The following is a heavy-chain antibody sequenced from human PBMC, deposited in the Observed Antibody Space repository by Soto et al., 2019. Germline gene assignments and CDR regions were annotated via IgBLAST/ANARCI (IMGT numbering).Heavy chain of an antibody. D-gene: IGHD4-17*01. V-gene: IGHV5-51*01. J-gene: IGHJ5*02. CDR3: AKRAWTTYDVSSLHWFDP. CDR1: GFIFADVW. Sequence: PGESLKISCTTSGFIFADVWICWVRQMPDRGLEWVGIIHPGDSGTQYSPSFQGHVTISADNSITTTYLQCDSLTASDTGIYYCAKRAWTTYDVSSLHWFDPWGQGTLVTVSS. CDR2: IHPGDSGT.